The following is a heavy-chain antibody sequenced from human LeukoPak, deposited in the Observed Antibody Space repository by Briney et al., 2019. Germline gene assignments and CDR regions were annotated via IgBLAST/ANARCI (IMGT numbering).Heavy chain of an antibody. J-gene: IGHJ3*02. CDR3: ARGRFGENTDAFDI. CDR1: GGSIISGGYS. Sequence: SQTLSLTCAVSGGSIISGGYSWSWIRQPPGKGLEWIGYIYHSGSTYYNPSLKSRVTISVDRSKNQFSLKLSSVTAADTAVYYCARGRFGENTDAFDIWGQGTMVTVSS. D-gene: IGHD3-10*01. CDR2: IYHSGST. V-gene: IGHV4-30-2*01.